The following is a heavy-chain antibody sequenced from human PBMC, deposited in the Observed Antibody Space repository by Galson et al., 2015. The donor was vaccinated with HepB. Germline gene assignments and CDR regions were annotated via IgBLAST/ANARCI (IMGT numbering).Heavy chain of an antibody. J-gene: IGHJ5*02. D-gene: IGHD3-16*02. CDR2: IYHSGDT. CDR1: GDSISSYY. Sequence: SETLSLTCTVSGDSISSYYWSWIRQPPEKGLEWIGNIYHSGDTNYNPSLKSRVTISVDMSKNQFSLRLSSVIAADTAVYYCARVVGIPHGGNWFDPWGQGTLVTVSS. V-gene: IGHV4-59*01. CDR3: ARVVGIPHGGNWFDP.